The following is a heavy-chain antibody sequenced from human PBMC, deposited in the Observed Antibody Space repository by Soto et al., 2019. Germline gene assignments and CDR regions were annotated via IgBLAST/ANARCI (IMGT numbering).Heavy chain of an antibody. Sequence: SETLSLTCTVSGGSISSSSYYWGWIRQPPGKGLEWIGSIYYSGSTYYNPSLKSRVTISVDTSKNQFSLKLSSVTAADTAVYYCAEGYCSSTSCYRYYYYYGMDVWGQGTTVTVSS. J-gene: IGHJ6*02. CDR3: AEGYCSSTSCYRYYYYYGMDV. V-gene: IGHV4-39*01. CDR2: IYYSGST. CDR1: GGSISSSSYY. D-gene: IGHD2-2*02.